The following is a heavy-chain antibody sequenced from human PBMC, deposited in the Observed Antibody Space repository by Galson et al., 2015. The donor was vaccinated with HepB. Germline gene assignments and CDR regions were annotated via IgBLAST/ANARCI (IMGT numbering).Heavy chain of an antibody. J-gene: IGHJ2*01. CDR3: ARRQSDYYDSDGYYYWFFDV. D-gene: IGHD3-22*01. CDR2: IYSSGTT. V-gene: IGHV4-59*08. Sequence: ETLSLTCSVSGGSINGYYWSWIRQPPRKALEWLGYIYSSGTTNYNPSLKSRVTISVDTSKNQVSLKLSSVTAADTAMYYCARRQSDYYDSDGYYYWFFDVWGRGTLVTVSS. CDR1: GGSINGYY.